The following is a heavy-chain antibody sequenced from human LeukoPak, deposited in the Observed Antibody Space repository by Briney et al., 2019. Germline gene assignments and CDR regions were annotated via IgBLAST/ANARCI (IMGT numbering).Heavy chain of an antibody. CDR1: GGSISSSSYY. Sequence: SETLSLTCTVSGGSISSSSYYWSWIRQPPGKGLEWIGYIYYSGSTNYNPSLKSRVTISVDTSKNQFSLKLSSVTAADTAVYYCARVSPHSIAATSRYYFDYWGQGTLVTVSS. CDR3: ARVSPHSIAATSRYYFDY. V-gene: IGHV4-61*01. CDR2: IYYSGST. J-gene: IGHJ4*02. D-gene: IGHD6-13*01.